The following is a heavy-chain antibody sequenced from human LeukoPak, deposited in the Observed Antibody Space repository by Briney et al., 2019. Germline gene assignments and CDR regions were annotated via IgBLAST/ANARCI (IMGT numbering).Heavy chain of an antibody. V-gene: IGHV3-33*01. J-gene: IGHJ4*02. CDR3: ASGSRTTVTTVTHFDY. D-gene: IGHD4-17*01. CDR2: IWYDGSNK. Sequence: GGSLRLSCAASGFTFSSYGMHWVRQAPGKGLEWVAAIWYDGSNKYYADSVKGRFTISRDNSKNTLYLQMNSLRAEDTAVYYCASGSRTTVTTVTHFDYWGQGTLVTVSS. CDR1: GFTFSSYG.